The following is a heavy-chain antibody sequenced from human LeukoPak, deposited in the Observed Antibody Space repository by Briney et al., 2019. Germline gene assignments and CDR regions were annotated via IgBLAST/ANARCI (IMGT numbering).Heavy chain of an antibody. CDR2: IHYSGST. Sequence: SETLSLTCTVSGGSISNYYWSWIRQPPGKGLEWIGYIHYSGSTYYNPSLTSRVTISIDTSKNQLSLRLSSVTAADTAVYYCARTPVRFGELRYFDYWGQGTLVTVSS. V-gene: IGHV4-59*01. CDR1: GGSISNYY. J-gene: IGHJ4*02. CDR3: ARTPVRFGELRYFDY. D-gene: IGHD3-16*01.